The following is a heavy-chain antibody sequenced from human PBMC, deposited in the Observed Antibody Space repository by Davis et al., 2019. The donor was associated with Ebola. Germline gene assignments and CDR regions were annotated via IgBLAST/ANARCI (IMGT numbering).Heavy chain of an antibody. V-gene: IGHV1-18*01. CDR2: ISAYNGNT. CDR3: ARGSGIQFDY. J-gene: IGHJ4*02. CDR1: GYTFTSYA. Sequence: ASVKVSCKASGYTFTSYAMHWVRQAPGQRLEWMGWISAYNGNTNYAQKLQGRVTMTTDTSTSTAYMELRSLRSDDTAVYYCARGSGIQFDYWGQGTLVTVSS. D-gene: IGHD6-13*01.